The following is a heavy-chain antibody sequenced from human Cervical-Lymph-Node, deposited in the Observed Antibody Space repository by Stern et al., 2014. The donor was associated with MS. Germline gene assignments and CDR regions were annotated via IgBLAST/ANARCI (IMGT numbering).Heavy chain of an antibody. D-gene: IGHD3-22*01. CDR3: ARGYESSGYYPYFYFDL. V-gene: IGHV4-4*02. J-gene: IGHJ2*01. CDR2: IYHSVGT. CDR1: GGSISSGNW. Sequence: QVQLQESGPGLVKPSGTLSLTCAVSGGSISSGNWWSWVRQPPGKGLEWIGEIYHSVGTNYNPSLKSRVSMSVDNSKNQFSLRLSSVTAADTAVYYCARGYESSGYYPYFYFDLWGRGSVVTVSS.